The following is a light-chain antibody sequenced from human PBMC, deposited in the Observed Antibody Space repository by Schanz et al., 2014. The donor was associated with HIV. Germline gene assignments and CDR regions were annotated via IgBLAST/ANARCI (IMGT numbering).Light chain of an antibody. J-gene: IGLJ3*02. CDR2: DVT. Sequence: QSALTQPRSVSGSPGQSVTISCTGTSSDVGSYNYVSWYQQRPGKAPKLMIYDVTNRPSGVSNRFSGSKSGNTASLTISGLQAEDEANYYCSSYTGTTTLVFGGGTKLTVL. V-gene: IGLV2-14*01. CDR1: SSDVGSYNY. CDR3: SSYTGTTTLV.